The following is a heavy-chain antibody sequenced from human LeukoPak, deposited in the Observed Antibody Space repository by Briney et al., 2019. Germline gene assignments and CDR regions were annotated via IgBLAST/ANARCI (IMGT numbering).Heavy chain of an antibody. V-gene: IGHV3-30*03. Sequence: GGTLRLSCVASGISFNNYAMHWVRQAPGKGLEWVAMISYDGSDRKYVDSVKGRFSISRDNSRNTVHLQMSSLRPDDTAMYYCASPGATDWTDFDYWGQGSLVTVSS. CDR1: GISFNNYA. J-gene: IGHJ4*02. CDR2: ISYDGSDR. D-gene: IGHD3-9*01. CDR3: ASPGATDWTDFDY.